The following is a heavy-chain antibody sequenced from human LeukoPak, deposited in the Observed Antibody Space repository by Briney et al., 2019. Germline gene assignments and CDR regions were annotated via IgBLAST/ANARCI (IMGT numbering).Heavy chain of an antibody. D-gene: IGHD2-15*01. Sequence: GGSLRLSCAASGFSFSNYAMSWVRQAPGGGLEWVSAISGSGDKAFHADSVKGRFTTSRDNSKNTLSLQMSSLRVEDSAVYFCAKDTSAWWYHRAYMNVWGTGTTVTVSS. CDR3: AKDTSAWWYHRAYMNV. CDR2: ISGSGDKA. CDR1: GFSFSNYA. V-gene: IGHV3-23*01. J-gene: IGHJ6*03.